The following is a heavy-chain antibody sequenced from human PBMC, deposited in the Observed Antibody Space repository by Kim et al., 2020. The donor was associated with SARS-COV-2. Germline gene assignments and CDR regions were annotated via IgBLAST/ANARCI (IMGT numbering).Heavy chain of an antibody. J-gene: IGHJ4*02. CDR1: GFTFSSYA. CDR3: AKTTRFSDLPYFDSLLDQSMFDF. D-gene: IGHD3-9*01. Sequence: GGSLRLSCAASGFTFSSYAMSWVRQAPGRGLEWVSVISGRDDTTDYADSVKGRFTISRDNSKNTLYLQMNSLRAEDTAVYHCAKTTRFSDLPYFDSLLDQSMFDFWGQGNLVTVSS. CDR2: ISGRDDTT. V-gene: IGHV3-23*01.